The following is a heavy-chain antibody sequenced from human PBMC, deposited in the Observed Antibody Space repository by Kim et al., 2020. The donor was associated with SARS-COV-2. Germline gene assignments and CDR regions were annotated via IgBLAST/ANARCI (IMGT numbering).Heavy chain of an antibody. CDR3: ARGGPASTWSWRDGWGVDAFDI. J-gene: IGHJ3*02. CDR2: IYSGGST. V-gene: IGHV3-53*01. Sequence: GGSLRLSCAASGFTVSSNYMSWVRQAPGKGLEWVSVIYSGGSTYYADSVKGRFTISRDNSKNTLYLQMNSLRAEDTAVYYCARGGPASTWSWRDGWGVDAFDIWGQGTMVTVSS. D-gene: IGHD2-21*01. CDR1: GFTVSSNY.